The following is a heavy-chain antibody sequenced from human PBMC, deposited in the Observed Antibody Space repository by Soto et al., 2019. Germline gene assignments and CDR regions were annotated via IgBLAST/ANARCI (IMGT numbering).Heavy chain of an antibody. J-gene: IGHJ4*02. CDR1: GYTFTSYD. D-gene: IGHD4-17*01. V-gene: IGHV1-8*01. Sequence: QVQLLQSGAEVKKPGASVKVSCKASGYTFTSYDINWVREATGQGLEWMGWMNPNSGNTGYALKFQVRNTMTRNTPKSTAYMELSSLRSEDTAVYYCARTLYGDNVDYGGQGTQVTVSS. CDR3: ARTLYGDNVDY. CDR2: MNPNSGNT.